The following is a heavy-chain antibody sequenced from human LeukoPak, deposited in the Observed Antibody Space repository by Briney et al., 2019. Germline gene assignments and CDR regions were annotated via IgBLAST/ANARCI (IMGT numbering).Heavy chain of an antibody. CDR2: ISYDGSNK. CDR3: ARGIVATITFSFYFDY. J-gene: IGHJ4*02. CDR1: GFTFDDYA. Sequence: GGSLRFSCAASGFTFDDYAMHWVRQAPGKGLESGAVISYDGSNKYYADSVKGRFTISRDNSKNTLYLQMNSLRAEDTAVYYCARGIVATITFSFYFDYWGQGTLVTVSS. V-gene: IGHV3-30*04. D-gene: IGHD5-12*01.